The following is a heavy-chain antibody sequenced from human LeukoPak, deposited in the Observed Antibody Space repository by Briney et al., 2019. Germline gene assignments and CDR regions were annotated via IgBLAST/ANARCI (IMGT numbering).Heavy chain of an antibody. V-gene: IGHV3-21*01. Sequence: PGGSLRLSCAASGFTFSNYIMDWVRQAPGKGLEWVSSIEKTGSYVYHVDSVRGRFTISRDNAKNSLYLQMNSLRAEDTAVHYCAREGVGIKDLDYWGQGTLVTVSS. CDR3: AREGVGIKDLDY. CDR2: IEKTGSYV. D-gene: IGHD1-26*01. CDR1: GFTFSNYI. J-gene: IGHJ4*02.